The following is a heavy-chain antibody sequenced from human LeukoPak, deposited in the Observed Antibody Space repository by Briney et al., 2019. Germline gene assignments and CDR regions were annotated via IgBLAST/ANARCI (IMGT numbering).Heavy chain of an antibody. V-gene: IGHV3-72*01. J-gene: IGHJ4*02. CDR2: IKNKANSYIT. CDR3: ASIRGTLGY. Sequence: GGSLRLYCSASGFTFSDHFMDWVRQAPGKGLEGVGRIKNKANSYITQYAASMEGRFTISRNDSKNALYLQMSSLKTEDTAMYYCASIRGTLGYWGQGTVVTVSS. D-gene: IGHD1-26*01. CDR1: GFTFSDHF.